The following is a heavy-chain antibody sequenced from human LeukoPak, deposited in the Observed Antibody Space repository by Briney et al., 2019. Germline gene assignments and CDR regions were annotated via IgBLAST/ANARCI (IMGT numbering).Heavy chain of an antibody. CDR1: GYTFTSYD. D-gene: IGHD3-22*01. J-gene: IGHJ4*02. CDR2: MNPNSGNT. Sequence: ASVKVSCKASGYTFTSYDIIWVRQATGQGLEWMGWMNPNSGNTGYIQKFQGRVTITRNTSISTVYMELSSLRSEDTAVYYCARVHRLYYYDTSGYYDYWGQGTLVTVS. V-gene: IGHV1-8*03. CDR3: ARVHRLYYYDTSGYYDY.